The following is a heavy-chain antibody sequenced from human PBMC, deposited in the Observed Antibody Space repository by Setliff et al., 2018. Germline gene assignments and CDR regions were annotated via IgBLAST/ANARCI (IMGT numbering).Heavy chain of an antibody. CDR1: GGSISDNNYY. Sequence: PSETLSLTCTVSGGSISDNNYYWGWIRQSPGKGLEWIGNVNHIRDPIYNPSLAGRATISTDSSRRQFSLTLISVTAADTGVYYCARGFALNLWGKGTTVTVSS. CDR3: ARGFALNL. V-gene: IGHV4-39*07. CDR2: VNHIRDP. J-gene: IGHJ6*04. D-gene: IGHD3-3*01.